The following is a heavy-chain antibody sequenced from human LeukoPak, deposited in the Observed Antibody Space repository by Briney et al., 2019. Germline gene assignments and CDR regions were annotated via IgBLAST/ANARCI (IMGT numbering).Heavy chain of an antibody. D-gene: IGHD6-13*01. Sequence: SSETLSLTCTVSGYSISSGYYWGWIWQPPGRGLEWIGSVYHSGSTYYNPSLKSRFIISVDTSKNQFSLKLSSVTAADTAVYYCARGVRSWSQIDYWGQGTLVTVSS. J-gene: IGHJ4*02. CDR2: VYHSGST. CDR1: GYSISSGYY. CDR3: ARGVRSWSQIDY. V-gene: IGHV4-38-2*02.